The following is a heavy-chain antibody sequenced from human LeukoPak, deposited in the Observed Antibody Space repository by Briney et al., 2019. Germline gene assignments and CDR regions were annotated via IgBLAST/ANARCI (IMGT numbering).Heavy chain of an antibody. D-gene: IGHD3-10*01. Sequence: PSETLSLTCTVSGGSISSYYWSWIRQPPGKGLEWIGYIYYSGSTNYNPSLKSRVTISVDTSKNQFSLKLSSVTAADTAVYYCARVPKHYSPYWYFDLWGRGTLVTVSS. CDR3: ARVPKHYSPYWYFDL. V-gene: IGHV4-59*01. CDR2: IYYSGST. CDR1: GGSISSYY. J-gene: IGHJ2*01.